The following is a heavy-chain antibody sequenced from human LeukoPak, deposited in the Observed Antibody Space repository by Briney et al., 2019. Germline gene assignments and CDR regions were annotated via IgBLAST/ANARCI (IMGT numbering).Heavy chain of an antibody. V-gene: IGHV1-18*01. CDR3: ARVRDYLFDY. CDR2: IRPSTGDT. CDR1: GYTFTSHG. Sequence: GASVKVSCKASGYTFTSHGISWVRQAPGQGLEWMGWIRPSTGDTDYALHLQGRVTLTTDTSTSTAYMELRSLRSDDTAVYYCARVRDYLFDYWGQGTLVTVSS. D-gene: IGHD2/OR15-2a*01. J-gene: IGHJ4*02.